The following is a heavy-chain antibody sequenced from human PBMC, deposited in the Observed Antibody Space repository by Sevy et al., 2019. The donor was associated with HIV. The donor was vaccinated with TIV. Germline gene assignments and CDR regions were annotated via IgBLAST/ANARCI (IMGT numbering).Heavy chain of an antibody. Sequence: GGSLRLSCAASGFTFSSYSMNWVRQAPGKGLEWVSSISSSSSYIYYADSVKGRFTISRDNAKNSLYLQMNSLRAEDTAVYYCARGLTRITMIVVAAYFGYWGQGTLVTVSS. CDR1: GFTFSSYS. J-gene: IGHJ4*02. D-gene: IGHD3-22*01. CDR3: ARGLTRITMIVVAAYFGY. V-gene: IGHV3-21*01. CDR2: ISSSSSYI.